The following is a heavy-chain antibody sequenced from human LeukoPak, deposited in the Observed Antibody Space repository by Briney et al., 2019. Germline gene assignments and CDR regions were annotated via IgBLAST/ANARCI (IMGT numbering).Heavy chain of an antibody. CDR1: GFTFSNYV. CDR2: ISASSDRT. J-gene: IGHJ5*02. CDR3: ATDGAGFDT. V-gene: IGHV3-23*01. Sequence: GGSLRLSCAASGFTFSNYVMKWVRQAPGKGLEWVSTISASSDRTHYADSVQGRLTISRDNSKNTLFLQMNSLRAEDTAVYHCATDGAGFDTWGQGVLVTVSS.